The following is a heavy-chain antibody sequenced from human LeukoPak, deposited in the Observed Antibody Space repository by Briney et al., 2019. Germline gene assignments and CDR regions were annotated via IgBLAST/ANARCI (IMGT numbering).Heavy chain of an antibody. CDR3: ARNPNDYGDLYFDY. V-gene: IGHV1-69*05. D-gene: IGHD4-17*01. CDR1: GGTFSSYA. Sequence: ASVKVSCKASGGTFSSYAISWVRQAPGQGLEWMGRIIPIFGTANYAQKFQGRATITTDESTSTAYMELSSLRSEDTAVYYCARNPNDYGDLYFDYWGQGTLVTVSS. CDR2: IIPIFGTA. J-gene: IGHJ4*02.